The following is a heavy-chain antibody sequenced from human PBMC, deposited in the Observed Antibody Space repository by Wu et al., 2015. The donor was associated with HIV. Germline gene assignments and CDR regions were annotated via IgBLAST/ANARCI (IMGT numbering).Heavy chain of an antibody. CDR1: GYSFNSYD. Sequence: QIQLVQSGPEVKEPGASVKVSCKTSGYSFNSYDINWVRQAPGHGLEWMGGLSGYNTNTNYTQKSQGRVTLTTDTSSRTAYLELRSLRSDDTAIYYCARVGIGEILQWYQLLFDYWGQGTLVTVSA. D-gene: IGHD2-2*01. CDR2: LSGYNTNT. J-gene: IGHJ4*01. V-gene: IGHV1-18*01. CDR3: ARVGIGEILQWYQLLFDY.